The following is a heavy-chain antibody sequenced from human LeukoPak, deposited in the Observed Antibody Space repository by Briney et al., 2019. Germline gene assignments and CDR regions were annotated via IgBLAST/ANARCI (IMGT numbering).Heavy chain of an antibody. J-gene: IGHJ4*02. D-gene: IGHD1-1*01. Sequence: PSQTLSLTCAGSGGSVSSGGYSWSWIRQPPGKDLEWIGYIYDSGSTYYNSSLKSRVTISVDRSKNQFSLKLSSVTAADTAVYYCARRNGPFDYWGQGTLVTVSS. CDR1: GGSVSSGGYS. CDR3: ARRNGPFDY. V-gene: IGHV4-30-2*01. CDR2: IYDSGST.